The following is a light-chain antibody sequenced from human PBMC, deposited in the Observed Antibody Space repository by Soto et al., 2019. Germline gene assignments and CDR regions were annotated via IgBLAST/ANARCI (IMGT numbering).Light chain of an antibody. J-gene: IGKJ5*01. V-gene: IGKV2-28*01. CDR1: QSLQHSNGRNY. CDR2: LGS. Sequence: DIVMTQSPLSLPVTPGEPASISCRSNQSLQHSNGRNYLDWYLQKPGQSPQLLIYLGSNRASGVPDRFSSCGSGTVFTLKIRRVEADDVGVYYCMQARQTPITFGQGTRLEIK. CDR3: MQARQTPIT.